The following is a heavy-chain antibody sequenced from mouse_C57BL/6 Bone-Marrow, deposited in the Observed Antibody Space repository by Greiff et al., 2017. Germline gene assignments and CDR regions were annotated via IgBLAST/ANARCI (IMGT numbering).Heavy chain of an antibody. CDR2: IRHKANGYKS. V-gene: IGHV7-3*01. Sequence: EVQRVESGGGLVQPGGSLSLSCAASGFTFTDYYMSWVHQTPGQALEWLGFIRHKANGYKSDYNASVKGRFTISRDNSPSMLYMNMNALRAEDSATYCCARSLRRGDYWGQGTSVTVSS. CDR3: ARSLRRGDY. CDR1: GFTFTDYY. J-gene: IGHJ4*01.